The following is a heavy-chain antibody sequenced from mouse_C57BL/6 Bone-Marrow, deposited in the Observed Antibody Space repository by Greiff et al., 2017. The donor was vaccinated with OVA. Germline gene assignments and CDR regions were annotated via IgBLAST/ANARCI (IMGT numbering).Heavy chain of an antibody. J-gene: IGHJ3*01. CDR3: AKNPSYDYDGGGFAY. Sequence: VQLQQSGPGLVQPSQSLSITCTVSGFSLTSYGVHWVRQSPGKGLEWLGVIWRGGSTDYNAAFMSRLSITKDNSKSQVFFKMNSLQADDTAIYYCAKNPSYDYDGGGFAYWGQGTLVTVSA. CDR1: GFSLTSYG. V-gene: IGHV2-5*01. CDR2: IWRGGST. D-gene: IGHD2-4*01.